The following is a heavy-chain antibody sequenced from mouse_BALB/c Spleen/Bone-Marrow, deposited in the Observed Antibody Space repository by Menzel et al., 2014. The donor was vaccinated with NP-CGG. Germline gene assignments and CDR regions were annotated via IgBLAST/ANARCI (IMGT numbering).Heavy chain of an antibody. CDR2: ILPGSGST. CDR1: GYTFSSYW. J-gene: IGHJ1*01. CDR3: ARTGTDWYFDV. V-gene: IGHV1-9*01. D-gene: IGHD4-1*01. Sequence: VQRVESGAELMKPGASVKISCKATGYTFSSYWIEWVKQRPGHGLEWIGEILPGSGSTNYNEKFKGKATFTADTSSNTAYMQLSSLTSEDSAVYYCARTGTDWYFDVWGAGTTVTVSS.